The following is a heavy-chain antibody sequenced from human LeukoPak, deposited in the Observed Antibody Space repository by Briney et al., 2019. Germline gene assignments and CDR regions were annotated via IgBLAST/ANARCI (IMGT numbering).Heavy chain of an antibody. V-gene: IGHV1-8*03. J-gene: IGHJ4*02. CDR3: ASSSWLQRYFDY. Sequence: ASVKVSCKASGYTFTSYDINWVRQATGQGLEWMGWMNPNSGNTGYAQKFQGRVTITRNTSISTAYMELSSLRSEDTAVYYCASSSWLQRYFDYWGQGTLVTVSS. CDR2: MNPNSGNT. CDR1: GYTFTSYD. D-gene: IGHD6-13*01.